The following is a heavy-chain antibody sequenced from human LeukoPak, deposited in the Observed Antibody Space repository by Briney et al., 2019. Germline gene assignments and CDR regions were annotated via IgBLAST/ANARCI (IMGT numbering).Heavy chain of an antibody. J-gene: IGHJ3*02. Sequence: ASVTVSCKASGYTFTSYGIGWVRQARGQGLEWMGWISAYNGITNYAQKLQGRVTVTTDTSTSTAYMELRSLRSDDTAVYYCARDIISKQWLPSADAFDIWGQGTMVTVSS. CDR1: GYTFTSYG. CDR2: ISAYNGIT. V-gene: IGHV1-18*01. CDR3: ARDIISKQWLPSADAFDI. D-gene: IGHD6-19*01.